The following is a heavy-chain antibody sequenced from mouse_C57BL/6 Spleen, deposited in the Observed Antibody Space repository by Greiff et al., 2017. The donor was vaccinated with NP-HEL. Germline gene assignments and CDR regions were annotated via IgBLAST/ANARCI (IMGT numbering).Heavy chain of an antibody. CDR2: IDPSDSYT. CDR3: ARRKSYYGSSYGYFDV. V-gene: IGHV1-69*01. J-gene: IGHJ1*03. D-gene: IGHD1-1*01. CDR1: GYTFTSYW. Sequence: QVQLQQPGAELVMPGASVKLSCKASGYTFTSYWMHWVKQRPGQGLEWIGEIDPSDSYTNYNQKFKGKSTLTVDKSSSTAYMQLSSLTSEDSAVYYCARRKSYYGSSYGYFDVWGTGTTVTVSS.